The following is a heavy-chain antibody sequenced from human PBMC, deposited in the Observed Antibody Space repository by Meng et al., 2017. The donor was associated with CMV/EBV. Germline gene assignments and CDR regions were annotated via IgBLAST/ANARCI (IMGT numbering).Heavy chain of an antibody. Sequence: LRLSCTVSGGSISSGDYYWSWIRQPPGKGLEWIGYIYYSGSTYYNPSLKSRVTISVDTSKNQFSLKLSPVTAADTAVYYCARDWVVPAAMSHYYYGMDVWGQGTTVTVSS. J-gene: IGHJ6*02. CDR1: GGSISSGDYY. CDR3: ARDWVVPAAMSHYYYGMDV. V-gene: IGHV4-30-4*08. D-gene: IGHD2-2*01. CDR2: IYYSGST.